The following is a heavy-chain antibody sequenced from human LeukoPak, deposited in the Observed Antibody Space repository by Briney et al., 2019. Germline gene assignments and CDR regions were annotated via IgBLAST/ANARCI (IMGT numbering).Heavy chain of an antibody. Sequence: GGPLRLSCAASGFTFSNYWMHWVRQAPGKGLVWVSRINGDGSSTIYADSVKGRFTISRDNAKNTLYLQMNSVRAEDTAVYYCARDFYSYGSSWFDPWGQGTLVTVSS. CDR1: GFTFSNYW. CDR2: INGDGSST. CDR3: ARDFYSYGSSWFDP. V-gene: IGHV3-74*01. J-gene: IGHJ5*02. D-gene: IGHD5-18*01.